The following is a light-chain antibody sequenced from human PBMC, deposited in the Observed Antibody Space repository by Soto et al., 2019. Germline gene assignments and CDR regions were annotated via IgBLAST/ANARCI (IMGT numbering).Light chain of an antibody. J-gene: IGKJ2*01. CDR1: QSVSIN. Sequence: ETVMTQSPATLSVSPGERATLSCRASQSVSINLAWYQQKPGQASRLLIYGASTRATGIPARFTGSGSGTEFTLTISSLQSEDFAVYYCQQYNNYPPYTFGRGTRLDIK. CDR3: QQYNNYPPYT. V-gene: IGKV3-15*01. CDR2: GAS.